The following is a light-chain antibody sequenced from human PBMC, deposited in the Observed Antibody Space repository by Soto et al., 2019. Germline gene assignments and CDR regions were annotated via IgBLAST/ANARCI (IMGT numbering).Light chain of an antibody. CDR2: DGS. Sequence: DIQMTQSPSTLSASVGDRVTITCRASQSISSWLAWYQQKPGKAPKLLIYDGSSLEIGVPSRFSGSGSGTEFTLTISSLQPDDFSSSYCQQYNSYWTFGQGTKVEIK. J-gene: IGKJ1*01. CDR1: QSISSW. CDR3: QQYNSYWT. V-gene: IGKV1-5*01.